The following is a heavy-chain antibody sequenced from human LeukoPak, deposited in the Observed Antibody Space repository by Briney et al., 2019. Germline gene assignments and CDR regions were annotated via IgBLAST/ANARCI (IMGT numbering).Heavy chain of an antibody. J-gene: IGHJ3*02. Sequence: SETLSLTCTVSGGSISSGGYYWTWIRQHPGKGLEWIGYVFYSGDTNYNPSLKSRVTISVDTSKNQFSLKLSSVTAADTGVYYCARSIGTGTVAAFDIWGQGTVVTVSS. CDR1: GGSISSGGYY. D-gene: IGHD4-23*01. CDR3: ARSIGTGTVAAFDI. CDR2: VFYSGDT. V-gene: IGHV4-61*08.